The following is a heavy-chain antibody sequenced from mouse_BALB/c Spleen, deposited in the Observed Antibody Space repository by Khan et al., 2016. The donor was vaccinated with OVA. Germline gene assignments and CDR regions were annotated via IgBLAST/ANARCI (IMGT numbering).Heavy chain of an antibody. Sequence: QVQLQQSGPELVKPGASVKISCKASHYTFTAYDINWVKQRPGQGLEWIGWIYPGDGSTKYNENFKGKATLTADKSSNTAYMELSSLTSEKSAVYFWAREGLRGVAMDYWGQGTSVSVSS. CDR3: AREGLRGVAMDY. D-gene: IGHD2-4*01. CDR1: HYTFTAYD. J-gene: IGHJ4*01. CDR2: IYPGDGST. V-gene: IGHV1S56*01.